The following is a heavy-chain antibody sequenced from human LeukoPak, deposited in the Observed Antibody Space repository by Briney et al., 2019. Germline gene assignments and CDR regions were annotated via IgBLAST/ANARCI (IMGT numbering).Heavy chain of an antibody. J-gene: IGHJ4*02. D-gene: IGHD5-18*01. V-gene: IGHV4-59*08. CDR2: IYYSGST. CDR1: GGSISSYY. CDR3: ARRAPYSYEWSTLDY. Sequence: TSETLSLTCTVSGGSISSYYWSWIRQPPGKGLEWIGYIYYSGSTDYNPSLKSRVTISVDTSKNQFSLKLSSVTAADTAVYYCARRAPYSYEWSTLDYWGQGTLVTVSS.